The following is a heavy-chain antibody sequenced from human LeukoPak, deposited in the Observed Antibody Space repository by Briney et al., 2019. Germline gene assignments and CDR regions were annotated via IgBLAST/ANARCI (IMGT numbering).Heavy chain of an antibody. CDR2: IRYDGSNK. CDR3: AKSLAVAGTLYYFDY. J-gene: IGHJ4*02. CDR1: GFTFSSYG. V-gene: IGHV3-30*02. Sequence: GGSLRLSCAASGFTFSSYGMHWVRQAPGKGLEWVAFIRYDGSNKYYADSVKGRFTISRDNSKNTLYLQMNSLRAEDTAVYYCAKSLAVAGTLYYFDYWGQGTLVTVSS. D-gene: IGHD6-19*01.